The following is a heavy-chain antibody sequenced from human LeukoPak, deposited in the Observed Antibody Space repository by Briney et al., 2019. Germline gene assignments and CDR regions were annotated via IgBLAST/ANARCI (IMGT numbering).Heavy chain of an antibody. D-gene: IGHD6-19*01. J-gene: IGHJ4*02. CDR1: GYSFSSYW. CDR3: ARHLGVSGGLVDY. Sequence: GESLKISCKGPGYSFSSYWIGWVRQMPGKGLEWMGIIYPGDSDTRYSPSFQGQVTISADKSISTAYLQWSSLKASDTAMYYCARHLGVSGGLVDYWGQGALVTVSS. V-gene: IGHV5-51*01. CDR2: IYPGDSDT.